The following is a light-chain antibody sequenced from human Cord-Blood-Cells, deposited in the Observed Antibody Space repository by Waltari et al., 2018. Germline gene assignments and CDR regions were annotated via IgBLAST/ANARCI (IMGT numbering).Light chain of an antibody. Sequence: DIVMTQSPDSLAVSLGERATINCKSRQSVLYRSNNKNYLAWYQQKPGQPPKLLIYWASTRESGVPDRFSGSGSGTDFTLTISRLQAEDVAVYYCQQYYSTPPTFGGGTKVEIK. V-gene: IGKV4-1*01. J-gene: IGKJ4*01. CDR3: QQYYSTPPT. CDR1: QSVLYRSNNKNY. CDR2: WAS.